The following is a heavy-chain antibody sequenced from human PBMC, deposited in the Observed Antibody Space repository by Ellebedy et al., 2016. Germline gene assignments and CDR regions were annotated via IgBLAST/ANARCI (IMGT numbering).Heavy chain of an antibody. CDR3: LYGDYGDF. CDR2: IKSKTDGGTI. CDR1: GFTFSNAW. Sequence: GESLKISCAASGFTFSNAWMSWVRQAPGKGLEWVGRIKSKTDGGTIDYAAPVKGRFTISRDDSRNTLYLHMNSLNTEDTAVYYCLYGDYGDFWGQGTLVTVSS. D-gene: IGHD4-17*01. J-gene: IGHJ4*02. V-gene: IGHV3-15*01.